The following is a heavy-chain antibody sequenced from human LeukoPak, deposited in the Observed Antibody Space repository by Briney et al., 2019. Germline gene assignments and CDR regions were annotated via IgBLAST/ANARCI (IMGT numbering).Heavy chain of an antibody. CDR1: GYSFTSYW. D-gene: IGHD3-22*01. CDR3: ARLGDSSGYPCRGDY. CDR2: IYPGDSDT. V-gene: IGHV5-51*01. Sequence: GESLKISCKGSGYSFTSYWIGWVRQMPGKGLEWMGIIYPGDSDTRYSPSFQGQVTISADKSISTAYLQWSSLKASDTAMYYYARLGDSSGYPCRGDYWGQGTLVTVSS. J-gene: IGHJ4*02.